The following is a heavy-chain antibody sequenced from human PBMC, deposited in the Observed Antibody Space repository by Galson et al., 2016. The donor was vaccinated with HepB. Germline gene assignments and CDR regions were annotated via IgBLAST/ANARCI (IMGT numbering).Heavy chain of an antibody. CDR3: ARLYCNGDCYSYYFDS. D-gene: IGHD2-21*02. CDR2: IKYDSSDK. Sequence: SLRLSCAASGFTFSNFWMIWVRQTPEKGLERVADIKYDSSDKFYVDSVKGRFTISRDNAKNSLYLQMNSLRAEDTAVYYCARLYCNGDCYSYYFDSWGQGTLVTVSS. J-gene: IGHJ4*02. CDR1: GFTFSNFW. V-gene: IGHV3-7*01.